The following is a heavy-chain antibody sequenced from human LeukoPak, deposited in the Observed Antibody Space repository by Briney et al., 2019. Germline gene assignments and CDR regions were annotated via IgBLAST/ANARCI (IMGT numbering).Heavy chain of an antibody. J-gene: IGHJ4*02. CDR3: ARYLYDDYVSYFDY. V-gene: IGHV2-70*01. Sequence: SGPALVKPTQTLTLTCTFSGFSLSTSGMCVSWIRQPPGKALEWLALIDWDDDKYYSTSLKTRLTISKDTSKSQVVLTMTNMDPVDTATYYCARYLYDDYVSYFDYWGQGTLVTVSS. CDR2: IDWDDDK. D-gene: IGHD4-17*01. CDR1: GFSLSTSGMC.